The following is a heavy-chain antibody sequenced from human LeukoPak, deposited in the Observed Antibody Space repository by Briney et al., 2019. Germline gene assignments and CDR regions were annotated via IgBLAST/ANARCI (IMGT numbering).Heavy chain of an antibody. V-gene: IGHV7-4-1*02. J-gene: IGHJ5*02. CDR3: ARDGIYYGSGSHNWFDP. D-gene: IGHD3-10*01. CDR1: EYTFTSYA. CDR2: INTNTGNP. Sequence: ASVKVSCKASEYTFTSYAMNWVRQAPGQGLEWMGWINTNTGNPTYAQGFTGRFVFSLDTSVSTAYLQISSLKAEDTAVYYCARDGIYYGSGSHNWFDPWGQGTLVTVSS.